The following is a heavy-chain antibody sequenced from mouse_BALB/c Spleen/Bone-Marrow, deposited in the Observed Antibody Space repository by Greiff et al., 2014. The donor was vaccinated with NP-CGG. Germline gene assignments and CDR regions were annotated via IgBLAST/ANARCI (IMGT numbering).Heavy chain of an antibody. V-gene: IGHV1S56*01. Sequence: VQLQQSGPELVKPGALVKMSCKASGYTFTSYAINWVRQRPGQGLEWIGWIYPCDVGTKYNEKFRGKATLTVDKSSSTAYMQLSSRTSENSAVYFCARSGDSSGNGFAYWGQGTSVTVSA. CDR2: IYPCDVGT. CDR1: GYTFTSYA. CDR3: ARSGDSSGNGFAY. D-gene: IGHD3-2*01. J-gene: IGHJ3*01.